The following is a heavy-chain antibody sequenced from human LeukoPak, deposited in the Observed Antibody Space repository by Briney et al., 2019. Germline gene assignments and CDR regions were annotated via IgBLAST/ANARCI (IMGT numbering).Heavy chain of an antibody. CDR3: VRDEWQQLVILDH. Sequence: GASVKVSCKASGYSFTTYGISWVRQAPGQGLEWMGWISGYNGNTNYAQEFQGRVTMTTDTSTTTAYMELRSLRSDDTAVYYCVRDEWQQLVILDHWGQGTLVTVSS. V-gene: IGHV1-18*01. CDR1: GYSFTTYG. D-gene: IGHD6-13*01. CDR2: ISGYNGNT. J-gene: IGHJ4*02.